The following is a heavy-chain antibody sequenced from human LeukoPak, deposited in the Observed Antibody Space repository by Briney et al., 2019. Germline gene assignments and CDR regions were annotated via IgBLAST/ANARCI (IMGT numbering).Heavy chain of an antibody. Sequence: SETLSLTCTVSGGSISSYYWSWIRQPPEKGLEWIGYIYYSGSTNYNPSLKSRVTISVDTSKNQFSLKLSSVTAADTAVYYCARETAGWYPGGFDYWGQGTLVTVSS. D-gene: IGHD6-19*01. J-gene: IGHJ4*02. CDR2: IYYSGST. V-gene: IGHV4-59*01. CDR1: GGSISSYY. CDR3: ARETAGWYPGGFDY.